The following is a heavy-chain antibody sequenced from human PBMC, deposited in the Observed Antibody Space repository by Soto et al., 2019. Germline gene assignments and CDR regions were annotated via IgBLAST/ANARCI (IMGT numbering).Heavy chain of an antibody. J-gene: IGHJ4*02. CDR2: ISGSGGSR. V-gene: IGHV3-48*02. CDR1: GFTYSPYS. Sequence: EVKLVESGGGSVQRGGSLRLSCVASGFTYSPYSMHWVRQPPGKGLEWVAYISGSGGSRYYADSVSGRFTISRDNAKVSLFLQMNSLRDEDTAIYYFARGQGSSDYSGQGTLVTVSS. D-gene: IGHD1-26*01. CDR3: ARGQGSSDY.